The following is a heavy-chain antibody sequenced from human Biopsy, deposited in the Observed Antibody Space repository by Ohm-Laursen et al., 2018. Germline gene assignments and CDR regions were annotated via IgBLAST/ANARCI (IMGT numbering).Heavy chain of an antibody. Sequence: SSLRLSCSASGLIFDDYDMHWVRQAPGKGLEWVSRINRDSDTADYVDSVRGRFTISRDNARKTLFLQMNSLRPEDTALYYCVKDRGGARASFHYWGQGIRVAVSS. D-gene: IGHD3-16*01. CDR3: VKDRGGARASFHY. CDR2: INRDSDTA. J-gene: IGHJ4*02. V-gene: IGHV3-9*01. CDR1: GLIFDDYD.